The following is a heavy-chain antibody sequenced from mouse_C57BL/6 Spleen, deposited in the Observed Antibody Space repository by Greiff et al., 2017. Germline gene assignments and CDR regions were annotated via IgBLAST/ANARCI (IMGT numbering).Heavy chain of an antibody. CDR1: GFTFSDYY. J-gene: IGHJ3*01. CDR3: ARGGDYYGSSYEFAY. V-gene: IGHV5-16*01. D-gene: IGHD1-1*01. CDR2: INYDGSST. Sequence: DVKLVESEGGLVQPGSSMKLSCTASGFTFSDYYMAWVRQVPEKGLEWVANINYDGSSTYYLDSLKSRFIISRDNAKNILYLQMSSLKSEDTATYYCARGGDYYGSSYEFAYWGQGTLVTVSA.